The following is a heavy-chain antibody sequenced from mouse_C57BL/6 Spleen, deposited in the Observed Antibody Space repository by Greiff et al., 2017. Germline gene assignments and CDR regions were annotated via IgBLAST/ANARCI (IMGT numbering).Heavy chain of an antibody. V-gene: IGHV1-55*01. CDR1: GYTFTSYW. CDR2: IYPGSGST. CDR3: ARSYYGSYYFDY. Sequence: VQLQQSGAELVKPGASVKMSCKASGYTFTSYWITWVKQRPGQGLEWIGDIYPGSGSTNYNEKFKSKATLTVDTSSSTAYMQLSSLTSEDSAVYYCARSYYGSYYFDYWGQGTTLTVSS. D-gene: IGHD1-1*01. J-gene: IGHJ2*01.